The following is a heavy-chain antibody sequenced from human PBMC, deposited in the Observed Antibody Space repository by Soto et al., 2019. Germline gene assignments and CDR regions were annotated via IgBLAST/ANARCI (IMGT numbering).Heavy chain of an antibody. CDR1: GYSFTSYW. D-gene: IGHD1-1*01. J-gene: IGHJ3*02. CDR3: ARPKYWSADDVQAFDI. CDR2: IYPGDSDT. Sequence: GESLKISCKGSGYSFTSYWIGWVRQMPGKGLEWMGIIYPGDSDTRYSPSFQGQVTISADKSISTAYLQWSSLKASDTAMYYCARPKYWSADDVQAFDIWGQGTMVTVSS. V-gene: IGHV5-51*01.